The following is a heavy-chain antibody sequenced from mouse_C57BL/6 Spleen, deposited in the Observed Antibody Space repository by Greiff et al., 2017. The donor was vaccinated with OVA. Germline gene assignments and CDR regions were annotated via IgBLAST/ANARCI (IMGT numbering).Heavy chain of an antibody. V-gene: IGHV5-17*01. CDR3: ARRYGSSYWYFDV. Sequence: EVQVVESGGGLVKPGGSLKLSCAASGFTFSDYGVHWVRQAPEKGLEWVAYISSGSSTIYYADTVKGRFTISRDNAKNTLFLQMTSLRSEDTAMYYCARRYGSSYWYFDVWGTGTTVTVSS. D-gene: IGHD1-1*01. CDR2: ISSGSSTI. CDR1: GFTFSDYG. J-gene: IGHJ1*03.